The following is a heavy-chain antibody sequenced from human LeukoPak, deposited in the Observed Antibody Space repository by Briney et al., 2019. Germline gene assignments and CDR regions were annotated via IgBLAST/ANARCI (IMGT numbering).Heavy chain of an antibody. CDR1: GFSFTNA. Sequence: GGSLRLSCAASGFSFTNAMSWVRQAPGKGLEWLSAISGSGDATYYADSVKGRFTISRDNSKKTLYLQMDSLRAEDTAVYYCAKHGGDYWGQGTQVTVSS. CDR3: AKHGGDY. CDR2: ISGSGDAT. J-gene: IGHJ4*02. V-gene: IGHV3-23*01. D-gene: IGHD3-16*01.